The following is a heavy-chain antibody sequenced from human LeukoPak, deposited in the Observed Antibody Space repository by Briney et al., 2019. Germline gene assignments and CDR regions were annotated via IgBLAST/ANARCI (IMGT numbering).Heavy chain of an antibody. J-gene: IGHJ4*02. V-gene: IGHV3-48*01. CDR1: GFTFSSYS. Sequence: GRSLRLSCAASGFTFSSYSMNWVRQAPGKGLEWVSYISSSSSTIYYADSVKGRFAISRDNAKNSLYLQMISLRAEDTAVYYCARGSSSWSFDYWGQGTLVTVSS. CDR2: ISSSSSTI. D-gene: IGHD6-13*01. CDR3: ARGSSSWSFDY.